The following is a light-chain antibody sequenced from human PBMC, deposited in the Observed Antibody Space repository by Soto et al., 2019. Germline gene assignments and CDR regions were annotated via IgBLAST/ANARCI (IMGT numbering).Light chain of an antibody. V-gene: IGKV3-15*01. CDR1: QSGSSSY. J-gene: IGKJ5*01. Sequence: EIVLTHSPGTLYLSPGERATLSCRASQSGSSSYLAWYQQKPGQAPRLLIYDASTRATGIPARFSGSGSGTEFTLTISSLQSEDFAVYYCQQYNKWPPITFGQGTRLEIK. CDR2: DAS. CDR3: QQYNKWPPIT.